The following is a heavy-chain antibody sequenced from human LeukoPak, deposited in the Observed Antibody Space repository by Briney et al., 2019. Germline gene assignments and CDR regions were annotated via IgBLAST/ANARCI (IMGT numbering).Heavy chain of an antibody. CDR2: IYTSGST. D-gene: IGHD5-12*01. J-gene: IGHJ3*02. V-gene: IGHV4-4*07. CDR3: ARDLPDIVATDADAFDI. CDR1: GGSLSSYY. Sequence: SETLPLTCTDSGGSLSSYYRGWIRHPARKGLEWIGRIYTSGSTHNNPSLKSRVTISVDKSKIQFSLKLSPATAADTAVYYWARDLPDIVATDADAFDIWGQGTMVTVSS.